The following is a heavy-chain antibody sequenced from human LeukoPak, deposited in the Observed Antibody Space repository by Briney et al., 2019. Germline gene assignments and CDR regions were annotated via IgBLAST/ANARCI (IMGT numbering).Heavy chain of an antibody. CDR1: GYTFTSYD. CDR3: ARASEYCGGDCYANYFDY. Sequence: ASVKVSCKASGYTFTSYDINWVRQATGQGLEWMGWMNPNSGNTGYAQKFQGRVTMTRNTSISTAYMELSSLRSEDTAVYYCARASEYCGGDCYANYFDYWGQGTLVTVSS. CDR2: MNPNSGNT. D-gene: IGHD2-21*02. V-gene: IGHV1-8*01. J-gene: IGHJ4*02.